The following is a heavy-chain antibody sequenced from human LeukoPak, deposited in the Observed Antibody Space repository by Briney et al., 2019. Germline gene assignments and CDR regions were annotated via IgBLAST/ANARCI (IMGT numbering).Heavy chain of an antibody. CDR2: INAGNGNT. D-gene: IGHD2-2*01. Sequence: ALVKVSCKASGYTFTSYAIHWVRQAPGQRLEWMGWINAGNGNTKYSQKFQGRVTITRDTSASTAYMELSSLRSEDTAVYYCARAPIVVVPAAMLYYYGMDVWGQGTTVTVSS. J-gene: IGHJ6*02. CDR3: ARAPIVVVPAAMLYYYGMDV. CDR1: GYTFTSYA. V-gene: IGHV1-3*01.